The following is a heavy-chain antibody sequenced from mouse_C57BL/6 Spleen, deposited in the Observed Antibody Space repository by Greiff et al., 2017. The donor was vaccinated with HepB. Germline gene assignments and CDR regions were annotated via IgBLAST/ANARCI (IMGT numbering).Heavy chain of an antibody. D-gene: IGHD4-1*01. J-gene: IGHJ2*01. V-gene: IGHV1-64*01. CDR1: GYTFTSYW. CDR2: IHPNSGST. Sequence: QVQLQQPGAELVKPGASVKLSCKASGYTFTSYWMHWVKQRPGQGLEWIGMIHPNSGSTNYNEKFKGKATLTADKSSSTAYMQFSSLTSEDSAIYYCARSWDVHFDYWGQGTTLTVSS. CDR3: ARSWDVHFDY.